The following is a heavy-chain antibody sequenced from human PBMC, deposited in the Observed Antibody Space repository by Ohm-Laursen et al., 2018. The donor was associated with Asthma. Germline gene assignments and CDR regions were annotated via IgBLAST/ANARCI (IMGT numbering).Heavy chain of an antibody. V-gene: IGHV3-30-3*01. Sequence: SLRLSCSASGFTFSSYAMHWVRQAPGKGLEWVAVISYDGSNKYYADSVKGRFTISRDNSKNTLYLQMNSLRAEDTAVYYCARDYDSSGYYSNWFDPWGQGTTVTVSS. D-gene: IGHD3-22*01. J-gene: IGHJ5*01. CDR2: ISYDGSNK. CDR1: GFTFSSYA. CDR3: ARDYDSSGYYSNWFDP.